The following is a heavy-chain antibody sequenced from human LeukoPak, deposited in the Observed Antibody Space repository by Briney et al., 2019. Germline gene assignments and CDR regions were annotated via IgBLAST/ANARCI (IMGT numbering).Heavy chain of an antibody. CDR3: ARDRRLYSSGWYGY. CDR1: GYTFTSYG. Sequence: ASVKVSCKASGYTFTSYGISWVRQAPGQGLEWMGWISAYNGNTNYAQKLQGRVTMTTDTSTSTAYMELRSLRSDDTAVYYCARDRRLYSSGWYGYWGQGTLVTVS. V-gene: IGHV1-18*01. CDR2: ISAYNGNT. J-gene: IGHJ4*02. D-gene: IGHD6-19*01.